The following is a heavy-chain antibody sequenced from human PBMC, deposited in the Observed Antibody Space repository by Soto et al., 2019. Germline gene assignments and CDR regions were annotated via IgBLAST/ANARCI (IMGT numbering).Heavy chain of an antibody. J-gene: IGHJ4*02. CDR3: AADPVTTGQSDRGY. D-gene: IGHD4-4*01. Sequence: SVKVSCKASGFTFTSSAVQWVRQARGQRLEWIGWIVVGSGNTNYAQKFRERVTITRDMSTSTAYMELSSLRSEDTAVYYCAADPVTTGQSDRGYWGQGTLVTVSS. CDR2: IVVGSGNT. V-gene: IGHV1-58*01. CDR1: GFTFTSSA.